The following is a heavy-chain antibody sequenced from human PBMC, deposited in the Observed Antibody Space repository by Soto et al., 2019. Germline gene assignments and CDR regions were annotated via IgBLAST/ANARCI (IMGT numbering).Heavy chain of an antibody. CDR1: GGSISSGGYC. Sequence: SETLSLTCTVSGGSISSGGYCWSWIRQHPGKGLEWIGYIYYSGSTYYNPSLKSRVTISVDTSKNQFSLKLSSVTAADTAVYYCARGTYYYDSSGYYPFDYWGQGTLVTVSS. CDR2: IYYSGST. V-gene: IGHV4-31*03. D-gene: IGHD3-22*01. CDR3: ARGTYYYDSSGYYPFDY. J-gene: IGHJ4*02.